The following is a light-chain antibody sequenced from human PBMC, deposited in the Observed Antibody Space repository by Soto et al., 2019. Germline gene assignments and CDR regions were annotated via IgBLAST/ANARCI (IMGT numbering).Light chain of an antibody. CDR2: AVP. J-gene: IGKJ5*01. V-gene: IGKV2D-29*01. Sequence: DVMMSLTPLSLSVAPGQPASISCRSSQSLLHITGETFLCWYHQKPGQPPHLLIYAVPTRACGVPNTISGSGSGTDFTLKISRVENDDVVIYYWMQSNRLPTTFGQGTRLEIK. CDR1: QSLLHITGETF. CDR3: MQSNRLPTT.